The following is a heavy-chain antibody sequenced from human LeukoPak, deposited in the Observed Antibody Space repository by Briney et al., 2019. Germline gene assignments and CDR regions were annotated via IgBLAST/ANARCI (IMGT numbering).Heavy chain of an antibody. CDR3: ANIVVVPAILY. D-gene: IGHD2-2*01. J-gene: IGHJ4*02. Sequence: GGSLRLSCAASGFTFSSYDMSWVRQAPGKGLEWVSLLNGNGGSTYYADSVKGRFTISRDNSKNTLYLQMNSLRGEDTAVYYCANIVVVPAILYWGQGTLVTVSS. V-gene: IGHV3-23*01. CDR1: GFTFSSYD. CDR2: LNGNGGST.